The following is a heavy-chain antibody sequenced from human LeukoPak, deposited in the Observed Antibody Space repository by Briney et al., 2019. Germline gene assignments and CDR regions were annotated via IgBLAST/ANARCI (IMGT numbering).Heavy chain of an antibody. Sequence: GGSLRLSCAAPGFTFSTYAISWVRQAPGKGLEWVSGISGSGDNTYYADSVKGRFTIYRDNSKSRLSLQMNSLRAEDTAVYYCAKTLSSGWSGKYYFDYWGQGTLVSVSS. CDR2: ISGSGDNT. CDR1: GFTFSTYA. CDR3: AKTLSSGWSGKYYFDY. D-gene: IGHD6-19*01. J-gene: IGHJ4*02. V-gene: IGHV3-23*01.